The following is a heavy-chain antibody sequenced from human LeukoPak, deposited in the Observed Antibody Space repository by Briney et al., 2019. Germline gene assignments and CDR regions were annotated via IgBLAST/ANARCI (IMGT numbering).Heavy chain of an antibody. CDR3: ARDFGGGYSYGYVFDY. J-gene: IGHJ4*02. Sequence: GGSLRLSCAASGFTFSSYSMTWVRQAPGKGLEWVSSISSSSSYIYYADSVKGRFTISRDNAKNSLYLQMNSLRAEDTAVYYCARDFGGGYSYGYVFDYWGQGTLVTVSS. CDR2: ISSSSSYI. V-gene: IGHV3-21*01. D-gene: IGHD5-18*01. CDR1: GFTFSSYS.